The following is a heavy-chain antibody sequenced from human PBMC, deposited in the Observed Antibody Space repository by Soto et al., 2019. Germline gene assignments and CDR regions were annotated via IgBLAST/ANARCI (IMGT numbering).Heavy chain of an antibody. D-gene: IGHD3-22*01. Sequence: LSLTCTVSGGSTTSGGYYWNWIRQPPGKGMEWIAYIHHSGSNYHNPSLKSRVTISVDTSKNQVSLKLSSVTAADTAVYYCAREPYHYDSSGYYDYWGQGTLVTVSS. V-gene: IGHV4-31*03. CDR2: IHHSGSN. CDR1: GGSTTSGGYY. CDR3: AREPYHYDSSGYYDY. J-gene: IGHJ4*02.